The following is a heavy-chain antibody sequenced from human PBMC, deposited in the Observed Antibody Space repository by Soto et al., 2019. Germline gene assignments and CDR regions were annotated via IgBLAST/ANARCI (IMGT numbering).Heavy chain of an antibody. CDR1: GFTFSSYG. D-gene: IGHD5-18*01. CDR3: VKAHIQLRIPQFDY. V-gene: IGHV3-30*18. Sequence: GGSLRLSCAASGFTFSSYGMHWVRQAPGKGLEWVAVISYDGSNKYYADSVKGRFTISRDNSKNTLYLQMSSLRAEDTAVYYCVKAHIQLRIPQFDYWGQGTLVTVSS. CDR2: ISYDGSNK. J-gene: IGHJ4*02.